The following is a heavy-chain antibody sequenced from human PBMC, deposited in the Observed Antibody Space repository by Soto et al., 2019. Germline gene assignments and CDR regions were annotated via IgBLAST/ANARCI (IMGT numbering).Heavy chain of an antibody. CDR1: GFTVSSKY. CDR3: ARNDVLCDGGSCYGVPLVV. J-gene: IGHJ6*01. Sequence: VQLVESGGGLVQPGGSLRLSCAASGFTVSSKYMSWVRQAPGKGLEWVALIQRGGPTYYADAAKGRYTISPDTSENTANRQMATLRAEDTAGYYCARNDVLCDGGSCYGVPLVVWGKGTTVTVSS. CDR2: IQRGGPT. D-gene: IGHD2-15*01. V-gene: IGHV3-66*01.